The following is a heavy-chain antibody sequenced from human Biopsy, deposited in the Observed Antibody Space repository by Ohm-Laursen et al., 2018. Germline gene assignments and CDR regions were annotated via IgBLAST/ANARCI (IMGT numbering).Heavy chain of an antibody. V-gene: IGHV3-48*03. Sequence: SLRLSCAASGFTFNSHEMNWVRQAPGKGLEWISYITGSSSTIYYADSVKGRFTISRDNAKNSLYLQMNSLRAEDTAVYYCTRLAYSYYYGMDVWGQGTTVTVSS. CDR2: ITGSSSTI. CDR3: TRLAYSYYYGMDV. CDR1: GFTFNSHE. D-gene: IGHD2-21*01. J-gene: IGHJ6*02.